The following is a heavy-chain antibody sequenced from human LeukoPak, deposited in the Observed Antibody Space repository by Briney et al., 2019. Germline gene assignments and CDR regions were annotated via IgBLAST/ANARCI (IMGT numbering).Heavy chain of an antibody. Sequence: ASVKVSCKASGYTFTCYYMHWVRQAPGQGLGWRGWINPNSGGTNYAHKFQGRVTMTRDTSISTAYMELSRLRPDDTAMYYCARGRTTMVRGVNYGGQGTLVTVS. D-gene: IGHD3-10*01. CDR1: GYTFTCYY. CDR2: INPNSGGT. J-gene: IGHJ4*02. V-gene: IGHV1-2*07. CDR3: ARGRTTMVRGVNY.